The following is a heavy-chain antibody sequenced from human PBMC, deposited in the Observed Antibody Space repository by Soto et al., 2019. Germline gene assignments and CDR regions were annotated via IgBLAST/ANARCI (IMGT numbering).Heavy chain of an antibody. J-gene: IGHJ4*01. CDR1: GWSFSGYY. Sequence: SETLSLTCAVYGWSFSGYYWSWIRQPPGKGLEWIGEINHSGSTNYNPSLKSRVTISVDTPKKQFSLILSSVTAADTAVYYCAAMLIVGATPYYLEYWDEGNLVTVSS. V-gene: IGHV4-34*01. CDR3: AAMLIVGATPYYLEY. D-gene: IGHD1-26*01. CDR2: INHSGST.